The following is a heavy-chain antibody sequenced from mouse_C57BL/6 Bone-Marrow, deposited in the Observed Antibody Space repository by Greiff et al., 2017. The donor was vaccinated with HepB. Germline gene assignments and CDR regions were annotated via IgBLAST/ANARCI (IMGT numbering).Heavy chain of an antibody. V-gene: IGHV1-54*01. Sequence: VHLVESGAELVRPGTSVKVSCKASGYAFTNYLLEWVKQRPGQGLEWIGVINPGSGGTNYNEKFKGKATLTADKSSSTAYMQLSSLTSEDSAVYFCARGGLLRYPDYWGQGTTLTVSS. J-gene: IGHJ2*01. D-gene: IGHD1-1*01. CDR2: INPGSGGT. CDR3: ARGGLLRYPDY. CDR1: GYAFTNYL.